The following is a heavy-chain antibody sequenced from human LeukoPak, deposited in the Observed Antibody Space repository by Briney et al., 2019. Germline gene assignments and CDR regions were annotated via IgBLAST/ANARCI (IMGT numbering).Heavy chain of an antibody. CDR2: MNPNSGNT. CDR3: ARGVPYDFWSGYYKGLVDY. V-gene: IGHV1-8*01. CDR1: GYTFTSYG. D-gene: IGHD3-3*01. J-gene: IGHJ4*02. Sequence: ASVKVSCKASGYTFTSYGINWVRQAPGQGLEWMGWMNPNSGNTGYAQKFQGRVTMTRNTSISTAYMELSSLRSEDTAVYYCARGVPYDFWSGYYKGLVDYWGQGTLVTVSS.